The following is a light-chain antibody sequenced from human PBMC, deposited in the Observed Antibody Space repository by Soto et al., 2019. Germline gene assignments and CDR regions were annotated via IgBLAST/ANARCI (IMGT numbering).Light chain of an antibody. CDR3: SSYTSSSTPYV. CDR1: SSDVGGYNC. CDR2: EVS. V-gene: IGLV2-14*01. J-gene: IGLJ1*01. Sequence: QSALTQPASVSGSPGQSITISCTGTSSDVGGYNCVSWYQQHPGKAPKFMIYEVSNRPSGVSNRFSGSKSGNTASLTISGLQAEDEADYYCSSYTSSSTPYVFGTGTKLTVL.